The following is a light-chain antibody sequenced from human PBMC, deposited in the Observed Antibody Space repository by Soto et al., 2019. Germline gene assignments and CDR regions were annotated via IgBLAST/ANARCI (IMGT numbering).Light chain of an antibody. Sequence: EIVLTQSPGTLSLSPGERATLSCRASRSVSSSYLAWYQQKPGQAPRLLIYGASSRATGIPDRFSGSGSGTDFTLTISRLEPEDFAVYYCQQYGSSPPMYTFGQGTKVDIK. V-gene: IGKV3-20*01. CDR1: RSVSSSY. J-gene: IGKJ2*01. CDR2: GAS. CDR3: QQYGSSPPMYT.